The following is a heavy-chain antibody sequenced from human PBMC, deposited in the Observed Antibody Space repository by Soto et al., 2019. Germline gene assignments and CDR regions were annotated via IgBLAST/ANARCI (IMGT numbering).Heavy chain of an antibody. D-gene: IGHD3-22*01. CDR3: ARDFPTSGYACDI. V-gene: IGHV3-21*01. CDR1: GFTFSTYS. Sequence: GGSLRLSCAASGFTFSTYSMNWVRQAPGKGLEWVSSITSSSRYIYYADSVKGRFTISRDNAKNSLYLQMNSLRAEDTAVYYCARDFPTSGYACDIWGQGTMATGSS. CDR2: ITSSSRYI. J-gene: IGHJ3*02.